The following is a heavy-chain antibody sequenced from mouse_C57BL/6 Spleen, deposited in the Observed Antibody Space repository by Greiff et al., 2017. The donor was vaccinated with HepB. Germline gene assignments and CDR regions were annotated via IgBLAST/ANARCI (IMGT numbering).Heavy chain of an antibody. CDR1: GFTFTDYY. CDR2: IRNKANGYTT. Sequence: EVHLVESGGGLVQPGGSLSLSCAASGFTFTDYYMSWVRQPPGKALEWLGFIRNKANGYTTEYSASVKGRFTISRDNSQSILYLQMNALRAEDSATYYCARYGGKRGNYFDYWGQGTTLTVSS. J-gene: IGHJ2*01. V-gene: IGHV7-3*01. CDR3: ARYGGKRGNYFDY.